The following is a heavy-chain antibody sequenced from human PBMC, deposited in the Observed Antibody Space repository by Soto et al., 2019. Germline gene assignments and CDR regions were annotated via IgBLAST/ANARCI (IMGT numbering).Heavy chain of an antibody. J-gene: IGHJ6*02. D-gene: IGHD2-2*01. CDR1: GFTFSSSA. V-gene: IGHV1-58*01. CDR2: IVVGSGNT. Sequence: SGKVSCKASGFTFSSSAVQWVRQARGQRLEWIGKIVVGSGNTNYAQKFQERVTITRDMSTSTAYMELSSLRSEDTAVYYCARDLIVPAAIASGYYYGMDVWGQGTTVTVSS. CDR3: ARDLIVPAAIASGYYYGMDV.